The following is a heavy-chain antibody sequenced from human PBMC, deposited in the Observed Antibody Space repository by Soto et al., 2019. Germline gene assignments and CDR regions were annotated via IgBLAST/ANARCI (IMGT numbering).Heavy chain of an antibody. J-gene: IGHJ3*01. V-gene: IGHV1-46*01. CDR2: INPDAGVT. Sequence: ASVKVSCKASGYYFPTYFINWVRQAPGQGLEWMGNINPDAGVTTYAQKFQGRVIISRDTSTRTVYMELSSLRPDDTAVYYCTKEENAFDVWGQGTVVTVSS. CDR3: TKEENAFDV. CDR1: GYYFPTYF.